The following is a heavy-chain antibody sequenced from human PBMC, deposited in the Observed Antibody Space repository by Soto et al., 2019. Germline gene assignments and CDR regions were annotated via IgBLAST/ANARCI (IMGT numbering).Heavy chain of an antibody. V-gene: IGHV3-23*01. CDR2: ISGSGGST. D-gene: IGHD6-19*01. J-gene: IGHJ4*02. CDR3: AESSSSGLPFGY. Sequence: GSLRLSCAASGFTFSSYAMSWVRQAPGKGLEWVSAISGSGGSTYYADSVKGRFTISRDNSKNTLYLQMNSLRAEDTAVYYCAESSSSGLPFGYWGQGTLVTVSS. CDR1: GFTFSSYA.